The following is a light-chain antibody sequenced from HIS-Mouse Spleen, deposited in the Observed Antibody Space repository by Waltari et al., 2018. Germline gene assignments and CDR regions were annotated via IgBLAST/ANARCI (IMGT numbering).Light chain of an antibody. J-gene: IGLJ3*02. CDR2: DVS. CDR1: RRDVGGYNY. Sequence: QSSLTQPRYVSGSPGQSVTISCTGTRRDVGGYNYVPGYQQHPGKAPKLMIYDVSKRPSGVPDRFSGSKSGNTASLTISGLQAEDEADYYCCSYAGSYTWVFGGGTKLTVL. V-gene: IGLV2-11*01. CDR3: CSYAGSYTWV.